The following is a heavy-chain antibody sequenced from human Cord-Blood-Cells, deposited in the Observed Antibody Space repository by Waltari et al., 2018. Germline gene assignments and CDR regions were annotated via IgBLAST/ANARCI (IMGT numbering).Heavy chain of an antibody. Sequence: QVQLVQSGAEVKKPGASVKVSCKASGYTFTGYYMHWVRQAPGHGLEWMGWINPNSGGTNYAQKFQVRVTMTRDTSISTAYMELSRLRSDDTAVYYCARDKAAEGPFHFDYWGQGTLVTVSS. CDR2: INPNSGGT. CDR3: ARDKAAEGPFHFDY. J-gene: IGHJ4*02. CDR1: GYTFTGYY. V-gene: IGHV1-2*02.